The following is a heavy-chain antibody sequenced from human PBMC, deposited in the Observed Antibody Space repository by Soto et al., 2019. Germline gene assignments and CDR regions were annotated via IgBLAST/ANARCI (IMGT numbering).Heavy chain of an antibody. CDR2: IYSGDSDT. V-gene: IGHV5-51*01. D-gene: IGHD1-1*01. J-gene: IGHJ4*02. CDR1: GYSFTTNW. CDR3: ARHYNGFDY. Sequence: GESLKISCKDSGYSFTTNWIAWVRQMPGKGLEWMGVIYSGDSDTRYSPSFQGQVTISVDMSINTAYLQWSSLKASDTAMYYCARHYNGFDYWGQGTLVTVYS.